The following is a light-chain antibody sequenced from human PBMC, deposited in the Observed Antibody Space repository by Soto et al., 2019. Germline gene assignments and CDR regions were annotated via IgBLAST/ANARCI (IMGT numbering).Light chain of an antibody. Sequence: DIQMTQSPSSLSTSVGDRVTITCRASQGISNYLAWYQQKPGKVPKLLIYAASTLQSGVPSRFSGSGSETEFTLTTSALQPEDVATYYRQKYNSAPWTFGQGTEVDIQ. J-gene: IGKJ1*01. CDR1: QGISNY. V-gene: IGKV1-27*01. CDR3: QKYNSAPWT. CDR2: AAS.